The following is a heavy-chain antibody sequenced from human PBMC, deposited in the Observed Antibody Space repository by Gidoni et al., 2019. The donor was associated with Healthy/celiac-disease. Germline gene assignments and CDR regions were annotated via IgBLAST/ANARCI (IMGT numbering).Heavy chain of an antibody. J-gene: IGHJ4*02. CDR2: ISSNGGST. CDR1: EFTFSSYA. V-gene: IGHV3-64D*09. D-gene: IGHD6-13*01. Sequence: EVQLVESGGGLVQPGGSLLLSCSASEFTFSSYAMHWVRQAPGKGLEYVSAISSNGGSTYYADAVKGRFTISRDNSKNTLYLQMSSLRAEDTAVDYCGKGSSSWNFDYWGQGTLVTVSS. CDR3: GKGSSSWNFDY.